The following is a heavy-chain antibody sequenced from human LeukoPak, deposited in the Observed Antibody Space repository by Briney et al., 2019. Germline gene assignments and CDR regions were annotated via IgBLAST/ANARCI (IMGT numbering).Heavy chain of an antibody. J-gene: IGHJ3*02. V-gene: IGHV1-18*01. CDR3: ARVDRSDAFDI. Sequence: ASVKVSCKASGYTFTTYGISWVRQAPGQGLEWMGWISAYNGNTNYAPKLQGRVAMTTDTSTSTAYMELRSLRSDDTAVYYCARVDRSDAFDIWGQGTMVTVSS. D-gene: IGHD1-26*01. CDR2: ISAYNGNT. CDR1: GYTFTTYG.